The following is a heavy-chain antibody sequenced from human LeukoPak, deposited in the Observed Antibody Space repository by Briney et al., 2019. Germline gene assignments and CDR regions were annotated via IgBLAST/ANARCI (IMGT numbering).Heavy chain of an antibody. CDR3: ARLFGATYYYYGMDV. CDR1: GGSISSSNW. V-gene: IGHV4-4*02. J-gene: IGHJ6*02. CDR2: IYHSGST. D-gene: IGHD2-21*01. Sequence: SETLSLTCAVSGGSISSSNWWSWVRQPPGKGLEWIGEIYHSGSTNYNPSLKSRVTISVDKSKNQFSLKLSSVTAADTAVYYCARLFGATYYYYGMDVWGQGTTVTVSS.